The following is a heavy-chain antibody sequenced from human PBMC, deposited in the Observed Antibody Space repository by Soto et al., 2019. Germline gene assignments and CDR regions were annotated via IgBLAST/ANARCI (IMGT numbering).Heavy chain of an antibody. Sequence: ASVKVSCKASGYTFTSYYMHWVRQAPGQGLEWMGIINPSGGNTSYAQKFQGRVTISIDTSKNQFSLKLTSLTAADTAVYYCARHPAGLRYFDYWGPGTLVTVSS. CDR3: ARHPAGLRYFDY. J-gene: IGHJ4*02. CDR1: GYTFTSYY. D-gene: IGHD3-9*01. V-gene: IGHV1-46*01. CDR2: INPSGGNT.